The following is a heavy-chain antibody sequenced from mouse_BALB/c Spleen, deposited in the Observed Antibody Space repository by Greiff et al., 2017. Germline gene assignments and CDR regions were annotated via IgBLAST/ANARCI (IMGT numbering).Heavy chain of an antibody. V-gene: IGHV5-9-3*01. CDR2: ISSGGSYT. CDR1: GFTFSSYA. CDR3: ARHVNRGYFDV. Sequence: EVQVVESGGGLVKPGGSLKLSCAASGFTFSSYAMSWVRQTPEKRLEWVATISSGGSYTYYPDSVKGRFTISRDNAKNTLYLQMSSLRSEDTAMYYCARHVNRGYFDVWGAGTTVTVSS. J-gene: IGHJ1*01.